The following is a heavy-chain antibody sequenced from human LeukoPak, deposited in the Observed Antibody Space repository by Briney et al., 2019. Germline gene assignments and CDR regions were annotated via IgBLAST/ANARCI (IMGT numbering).Heavy chain of an antibody. CDR1: GGSFSGYH. D-gene: IGHD6-6*01. CDR3: ARRYSSSRRFYYYYYYMDV. CDR2: INHSGST. V-gene: IGHV4-34*01. J-gene: IGHJ6*03. Sequence: PSETLSLTCAVYGGSFSGYHWSWIRQPPGKGLEWIGEINHSGSTNYNPSLKSRVTISVDTSKNQFSLKLSSVTAADTAVYYCARRYSSSRRFYYYYYYMDVWGKGATVTVSS.